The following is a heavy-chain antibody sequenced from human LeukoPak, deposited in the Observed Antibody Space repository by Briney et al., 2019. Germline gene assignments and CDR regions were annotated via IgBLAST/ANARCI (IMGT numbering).Heavy chain of an antibody. CDR3: ARDHYDSSGYNDY. J-gene: IGHJ4*02. Sequence: ASVKVSCKASRGTFSSYAISWVRQAPGQGLEWMGRIIPILGIANYAQKFQGRVTITADKSTSTAYMELSSLRSEDTAVYYCARDHYDSSGYNDYWGQGTLVTVSS. CDR1: RGTFSSYA. CDR2: IIPILGIA. D-gene: IGHD3-22*01. V-gene: IGHV1-69*04.